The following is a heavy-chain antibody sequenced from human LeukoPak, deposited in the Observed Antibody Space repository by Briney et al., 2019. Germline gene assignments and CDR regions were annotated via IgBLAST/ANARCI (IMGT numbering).Heavy chain of an antibody. V-gene: IGHV1-18*01. Sequence: ASVKVSCKASGYTFTNYGISWVRQAPGQALEWMGWISAYNGNTNYAQKLQGRVTINTDTSTSTDYMELRSLRSDDTAVYYCARDPPYCSKTNCYFDYWGQGTLVTVSS. J-gene: IGHJ4*02. CDR1: GYTFTNYG. CDR3: ARDPPYCSKTNCYFDY. D-gene: IGHD2-2*01. CDR2: ISAYNGNT.